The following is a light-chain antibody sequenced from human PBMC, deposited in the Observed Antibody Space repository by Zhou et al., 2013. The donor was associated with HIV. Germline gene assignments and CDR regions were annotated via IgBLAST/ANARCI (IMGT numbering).Light chain of an antibody. J-gene: IGKJ4*01. CDR1: ESVSRTY. Sequence: EVVLTQSPGALSLSPGERATLSCRTSESVSRTYFAWYQQKPGQAPRLLIYGASTRATGIPARFSGSGSGTEFTLTISSLQSEDFAVYYCQQYNNWPLTFGGGTKVEIK. CDR2: GAS. CDR3: QQYNNWPLT. V-gene: IGKV3-15*01.